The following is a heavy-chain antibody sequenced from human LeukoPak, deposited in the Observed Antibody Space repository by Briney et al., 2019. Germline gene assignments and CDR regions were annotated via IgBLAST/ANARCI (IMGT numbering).Heavy chain of an antibody. D-gene: IGHD3-22*01. V-gene: IGHV1-18*01. CDR1: GYIFTSQV. CDR3: ARGRDTSGYYSGYYYFYYMDV. Sequence: GASVKVSCKASGYIFTSQVISWVRQAPGQGLEWMGWINTYNSNTNYAQKLQGGVSMTTDTSTSTAYMELGSLKSDDTAVYCCARGRDTSGYYSGYYYFYYMDVWGNGTTVTVSS. J-gene: IGHJ6*03. CDR2: INTYNSNT.